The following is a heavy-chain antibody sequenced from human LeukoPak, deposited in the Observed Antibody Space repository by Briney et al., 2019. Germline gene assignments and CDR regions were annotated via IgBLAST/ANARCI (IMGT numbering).Heavy chain of an antibody. Sequence: SETLSLTCAVYGGSFSGYYWSWIRQPPGKGLEWIGEINHNGSTNCNPSLKSRVTISVDTSKNQFSLKLSSVTAADTAVYYCARGRIAARRVFDYWGQGTLVTVSS. CDR2: INHNGST. J-gene: IGHJ4*02. V-gene: IGHV4-34*01. D-gene: IGHD6-6*01. CDR3: ARGRIAARRVFDY. CDR1: GGSFSGYY.